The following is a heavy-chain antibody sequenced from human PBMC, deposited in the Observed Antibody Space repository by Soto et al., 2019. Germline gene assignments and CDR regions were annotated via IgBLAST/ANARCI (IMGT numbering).Heavy chain of an antibody. Sequence: PSETLSLTCTVFGGSVSGDDYYWSWVRQPPGKGLEWIGYIYYSGSTYYNPSLKSRVIISLDTSKNQFSLRVRSVTAADAATYYCARVEYYHYYMDVWGQGTSVTVSS. CDR3: ARVEYYHYYMDV. D-gene: IGHD3-16*01. V-gene: IGHV4-30-4*01. CDR2: IYYSGST. J-gene: IGHJ6*03. CDR1: GGSVSGDDYY.